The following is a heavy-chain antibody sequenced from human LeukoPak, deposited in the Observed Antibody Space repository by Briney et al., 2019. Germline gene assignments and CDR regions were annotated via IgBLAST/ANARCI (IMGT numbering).Heavy chain of an antibody. J-gene: IGHJ3*02. CDR1: GYTFTSYA. CDR2: INTNTGNP. D-gene: IGHD6-19*01. V-gene: IGHV7-4-1*02. CDR3: ASLPGIAVAGFDAFDT. Sequence: ASVKVSCKASGYTFTSYAMNWVRQAPGQGLEWMGWINTNTGNPTYAQGFTGRFVFSLDTSVSTAYLQISSLKAEDTAVYYCASLPGIAVAGFDAFDTWGQGTMVTVSS.